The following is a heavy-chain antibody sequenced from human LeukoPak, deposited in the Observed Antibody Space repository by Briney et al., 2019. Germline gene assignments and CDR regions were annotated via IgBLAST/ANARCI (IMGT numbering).Heavy chain of an antibody. Sequence: GGSLRLSCAASGFTFSSYLMSWVRQAPGKGLEWVANIKQDGSEKYYVDSVKGRFTISRDNAKNSLYLQMNSLRAEDTAVYYCARGDGYGSGSSRDYWGQGTLVTVSS. V-gene: IGHV3-7*01. J-gene: IGHJ4*02. CDR3: ARGDGYGSGSSRDY. D-gene: IGHD3-10*01. CDR2: IKQDGSEK. CDR1: GFTFSSYL.